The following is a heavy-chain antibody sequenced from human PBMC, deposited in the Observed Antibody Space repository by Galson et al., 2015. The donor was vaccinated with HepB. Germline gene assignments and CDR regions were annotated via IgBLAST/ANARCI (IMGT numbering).Heavy chain of an antibody. D-gene: IGHD6-19*01. J-gene: IGHJ6*03. Sequence: SVKVSCKASGYTFTSYYMHWVRQAPGQGLEWMGIINPSGGSTSYAQKFQGRVTMTRDTSTSTVYMELSSLRSEDTAVYYCARDLGIAVAGYYMDVWGKGTTVTVSS. CDR1: GYTFTSYY. CDR2: INPSGGST. V-gene: IGHV1-46*03. CDR3: ARDLGIAVAGYYMDV.